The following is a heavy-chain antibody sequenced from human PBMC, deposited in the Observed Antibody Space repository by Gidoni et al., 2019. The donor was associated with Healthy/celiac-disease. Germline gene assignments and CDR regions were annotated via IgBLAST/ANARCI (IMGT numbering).Heavy chain of an antibody. Sequence: QVQLVQSGAEVKKPGSSVKVSCKASVGTFSSYAIRWVRQAPGQGLEWMGRIIPILGIANYAQKFQGRVTITADKSTSTAYMELSSLRSEDTAVYYCASDDPLSMTTVTPVDYWGQGTLVTVSS. CDR3: ASDDPLSMTTVTPVDY. D-gene: IGHD4-17*01. J-gene: IGHJ4*02. CDR2: IIPILGIA. V-gene: IGHV1-69*04. CDR1: VGTFSSYA.